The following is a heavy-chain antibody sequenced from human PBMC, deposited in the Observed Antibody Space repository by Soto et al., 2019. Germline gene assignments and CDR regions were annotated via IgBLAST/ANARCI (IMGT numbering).Heavy chain of an antibody. CDR3: EKDKGSGWYGIDY. V-gene: IGHV3-30*18. CDR2: ISYDGSNK. D-gene: IGHD6-19*01. J-gene: IGHJ4*02. CDR1: GFTFSSYG. Sequence: GGSLRLSCAASGFTFSSYGMHWVRQAPGKGLEWVAVISYDGSNKYYADSVKGRFTISRDNSKNTLYLQMNSLRAEDSAVYYCEKDKGSGWYGIDYWGQGTLVTVSS.